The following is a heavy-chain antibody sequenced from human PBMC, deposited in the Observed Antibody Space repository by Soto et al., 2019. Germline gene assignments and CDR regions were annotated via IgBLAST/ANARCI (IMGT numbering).Heavy chain of an antibody. Sequence: QVQVVESGGGVVQPGRSLRLSCAASGFTFSSYAMHWVRQAPGKGLEWVAVISYDGSNKYYADSVKGRFTISRDNSKNTLYLQMNSLRDEDTAVYYCARDGDEGAFDIWGQGTMVTVSS. J-gene: IGHJ3*02. V-gene: IGHV3-30-3*01. CDR2: ISYDGSNK. CDR3: ARDGDEGAFDI. CDR1: GFTFSSYA.